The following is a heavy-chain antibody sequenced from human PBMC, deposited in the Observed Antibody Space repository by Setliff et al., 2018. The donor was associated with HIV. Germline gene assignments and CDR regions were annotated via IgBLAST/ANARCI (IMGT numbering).Heavy chain of an antibody. CDR1: GFTFSGYE. V-gene: IGHV3-48*03. Sequence: GGSLRLSCAASGFTFSGYEMNWVRQAPGKGLEWIASISGSGRTLNYADSVKGRFTISRDNAKDSLYLQMDSLRAEDTAVYYCARGAYGYYFDYWGQGALVT. D-gene: IGHD4-17*01. J-gene: IGHJ4*02. CDR2: ISGSGRTL. CDR3: ARGAYGYYFDY.